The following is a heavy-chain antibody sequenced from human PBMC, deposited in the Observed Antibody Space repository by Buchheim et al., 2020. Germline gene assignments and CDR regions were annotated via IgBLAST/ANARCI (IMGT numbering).Heavy chain of an antibody. J-gene: IGHJ4*02. Sequence: QVQLVESGGGVVQPGMSLRLSCAASGFTFNRYGMHWVRQAPGKGLEWVAIIWYDGSNKYYADSVKGRFTISRDQSKNTVALQMNSLRAEDTAVYYCARNNGNYRLDDWGQGTL. CDR2: IWYDGSNK. V-gene: IGHV3-33*01. CDR1: GFTFNRYG. D-gene: IGHD1-26*01. CDR3: ARNNGNYRLDD.